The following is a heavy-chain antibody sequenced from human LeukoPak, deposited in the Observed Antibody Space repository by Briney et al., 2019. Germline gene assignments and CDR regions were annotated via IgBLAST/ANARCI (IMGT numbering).Heavy chain of an antibody. CDR1: GFTFSSYW. Sequence: GGSLRLSCAASGFTFSSYWMHWVRQAPGKGLVWVSRIKSDGSTTTYADSVKGRFTISRDNAKNTLYLQMNSLRAEDTAMYYCARISLSGWANDYWGQGTLVTVSS. CDR2: IKSDGSTT. CDR3: ARISLSGWANDY. D-gene: IGHD6-19*01. V-gene: IGHV3-74*01. J-gene: IGHJ4*02.